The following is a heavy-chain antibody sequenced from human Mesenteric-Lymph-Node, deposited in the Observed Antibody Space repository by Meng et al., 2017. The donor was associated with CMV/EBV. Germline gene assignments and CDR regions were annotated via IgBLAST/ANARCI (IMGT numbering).Heavy chain of an antibody. CDR2: INHSGST. Sequence: SETLSLTCAVYGGSFSGYYWSWIRQPPGKGLEWIGEINHSGSTNYNPSLKSRVTISVDPSKNQFSLKLSSVTAADTAVYYCARVMYNSDAFDIWGQGTMVTVSS. J-gene: IGHJ3*02. CDR1: GGSFSGYY. CDR3: ARVMYNSDAFDI. D-gene: IGHD1-20*01. V-gene: IGHV4-34*01.